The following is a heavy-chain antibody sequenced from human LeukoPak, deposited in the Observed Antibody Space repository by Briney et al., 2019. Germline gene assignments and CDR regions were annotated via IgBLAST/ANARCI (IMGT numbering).Heavy chain of an antibody. Sequence: GGSLRLSCAASGFTFSSYAMHWVRQAPGKGLEWVSVISYDGSNKYYADSVKGRFTISRDNSKNTLYLQMNSLRAEDTAVYYCARGNNPRTAAAGNLHFDYWGQGTLVTVSS. CDR3: ARGNNPRTAAAGNLHFDY. D-gene: IGHD6-13*01. CDR1: GFTFSSYA. CDR2: ISYDGSNK. J-gene: IGHJ4*02. V-gene: IGHV3-30-3*01.